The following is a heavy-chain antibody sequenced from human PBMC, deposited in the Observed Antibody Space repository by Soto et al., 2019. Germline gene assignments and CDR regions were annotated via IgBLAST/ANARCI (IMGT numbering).Heavy chain of an antibody. V-gene: IGHV4-59*01. Sequence: PSETLSLTCTVSGGSISSYYWSWIRQPPGKGLEWIGYIYYSGSTNYNPSLKSRVTISVDTSKNLFSLKLSSVTAADTAVYYCARVSPVGIAVAGEIDYWGQGTLVTVSS. D-gene: IGHD6-19*01. CDR3: ARVSPVGIAVAGEIDY. CDR1: GGSISSYY. J-gene: IGHJ4*02. CDR2: IYYSGST.